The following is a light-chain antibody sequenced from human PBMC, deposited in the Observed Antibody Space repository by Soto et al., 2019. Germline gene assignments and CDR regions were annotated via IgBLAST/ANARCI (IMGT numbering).Light chain of an antibody. V-gene: IGKV3-15*01. J-gene: IGKJ4*01. CDR3: QQYSDWPLT. CDR2: GAS. CDR1: QSVSSN. Sequence: EIVMTQSPATLSVSPGERATLSCRASQSVSSNLAWYQQKPGQAPRLLISGASTRAARVPFRFSGSGSGTEFTLTISSLQSEDFAVYYCQQYSDWPLTFSGGTKLEI.